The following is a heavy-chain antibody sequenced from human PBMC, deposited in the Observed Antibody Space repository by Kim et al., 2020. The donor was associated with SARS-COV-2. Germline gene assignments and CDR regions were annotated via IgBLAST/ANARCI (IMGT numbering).Heavy chain of an antibody. CDR1: GGSISSSSYY. J-gene: IGHJ6*02. Sequence: SETLSLTCTVSGGSISSSSYYWGWIRQPPGKELEWIGSIYYSGSTYYNPSLKSRVTISVDTSKNQFSLKLSSVTAADTAVYDCASSEVGWFGELHYGMDVWGQGTTVTVSS. D-gene: IGHD3-10*01. CDR3: ASSEVGWFGELHYGMDV. CDR2: IYYSGST. V-gene: IGHV4-39*01.